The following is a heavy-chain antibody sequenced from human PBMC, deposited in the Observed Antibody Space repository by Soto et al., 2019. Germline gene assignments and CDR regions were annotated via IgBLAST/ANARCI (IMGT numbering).Heavy chain of an antibody. J-gene: IGHJ5*02. CDR1: GGSISSSSYY. V-gene: IGHV4-39*01. CDR2: IYYSGST. CDR3: ARPRAVAYNWFDP. Sequence: SETLSLTCTVSGGSISSSSYYWGWIRQPPGKGLEWIGSIYYSGSTYYSPSLKSRVTISVDTSKNQFSLKLSSVTAADTAVYYCARPRAVAYNWFDPWGQGTLVTVSS. D-gene: IGHD6-19*01.